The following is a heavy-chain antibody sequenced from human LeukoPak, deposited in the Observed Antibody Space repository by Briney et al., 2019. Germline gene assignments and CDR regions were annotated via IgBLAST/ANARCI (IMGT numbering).Heavy chain of an antibody. CDR3: PAQYQLPFAVDY. D-gene: IGHD2-2*01. Sequence: GGSLRLSCAASGFTFSSYAMSWVRQAPGKGLEWVSAISGSVGSTYYGGSVKGRFTISRGNSKNTLWRQMNCLRAADTAVYYCPAQYQLPFAVDYWGQGTLVTVSS. CDR1: GFTFSSYA. CDR2: ISGSVGST. J-gene: IGHJ4*02. V-gene: IGHV3-23*01.